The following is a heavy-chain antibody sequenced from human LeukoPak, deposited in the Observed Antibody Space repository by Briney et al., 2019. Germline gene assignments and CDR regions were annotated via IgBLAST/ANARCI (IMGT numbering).Heavy chain of an antibody. D-gene: IGHD5-24*01. Sequence: QPGGSLRLSCAASGFTVTGNYMSWVRQAPGKGLEWVSAISGSGGSTFYADSVKGRFTISRDNSKNTLYLQMNYLRAEDTAIYYCTRVGYIDEGIDYWGQGTLVTVSS. CDR1: GFTVTGNY. V-gene: IGHV3-53*01. CDR2: ISGSGGST. J-gene: IGHJ4*02. CDR3: TRVGYIDEGIDY.